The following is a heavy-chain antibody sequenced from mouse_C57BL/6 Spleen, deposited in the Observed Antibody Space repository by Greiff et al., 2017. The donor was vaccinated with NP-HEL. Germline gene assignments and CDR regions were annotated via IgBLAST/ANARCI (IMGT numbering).Heavy chain of an antibody. CDR1: GYTFTSYW. Sequence: QVQLKQPGAELVRPGSSVKLSCKASGYTFTSYWMHWVKQRTIKGLEWIGNIDPSDSETHYNQKFKDKATLTVDQSSSTAYMQLSSLTSEDSAVYYCATTVVATDCDVWGTGTTVTVSS. J-gene: IGHJ1*03. CDR3: ATTVVATDCDV. V-gene: IGHV1-52*01. D-gene: IGHD1-1*01. CDR2: IDPSDSET.